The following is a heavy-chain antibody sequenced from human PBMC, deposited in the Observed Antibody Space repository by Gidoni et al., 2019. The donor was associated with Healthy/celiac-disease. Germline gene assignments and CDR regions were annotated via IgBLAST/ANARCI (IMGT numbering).Heavy chain of an antibody. J-gene: IGHJ4*02. D-gene: IGHD5-18*01. CDR2: INHSGST. CDR1: GGSFSGYY. CDR3: ARAAMVFFDY. V-gene: IGHV4-34*01. Sequence: QVQLQQWGAGLLKPSETLSLTCAVYGGSFSGYYCSWIRQPPGKGLEWIGEINHSGSTNYNPSLKSRVTISVDTSKNQFSLKLSSVTAADTAVYYCARAAMVFFDYWGQGTLVTVSS.